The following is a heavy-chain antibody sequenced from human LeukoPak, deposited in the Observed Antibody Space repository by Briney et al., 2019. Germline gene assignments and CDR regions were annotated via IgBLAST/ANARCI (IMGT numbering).Heavy chain of an antibody. Sequence: GGSLRLSCAASGFTFSSYGMHWVRQAPGKGLEWVAFIRYDGSNKYYADSVKGRFTISRDNSKNTLYLQMNSLRAEDTAVYYCARAIVGATSSAFDIWGQGTVVTVSS. CDR2: IRYDGSNK. J-gene: IGHJ3*02. D-gene: IGHD1-26*01. CDR3: ARAIVGATSSAFDI. CDR1: GFTFSSYG. V-gene: IGHV3-30*02.